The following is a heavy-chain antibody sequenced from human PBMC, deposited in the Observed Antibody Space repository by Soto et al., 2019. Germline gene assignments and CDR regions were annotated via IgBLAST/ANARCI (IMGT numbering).Heavy chain of an antibody. J-gene: IGHJ4*02. V-gene: IGHV1-8*01. Sequence: GASVKVSCKASGYTFTSYDINWVRQATGQGLEWMGWMNPNSGNTGYAQKFQGRVTMTRNTSISTAYMELSSLRSEDTAVYYCARGGLYCTNGVCYTGLDYWGQGTLVTVSS. CDR3: ARGGLYCTNGVCYTGLDY. CDR2: MNPNSGNT. CDR1: GYTFTSYD. D-gene: IGHD2-8*01.